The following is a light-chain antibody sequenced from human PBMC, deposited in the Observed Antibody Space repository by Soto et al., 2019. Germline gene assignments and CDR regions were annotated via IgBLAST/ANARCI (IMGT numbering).Light chain of an antibody. CDR3: SAYTHSNTVI. CDR2: EVI. Sequence: QSVLTQPPSASGSPGQSVTISCTGTSSDVGGYNFVSWYQQHPGKAPKFMIYEVIKRPSGISDRFSGSKSGNTASLTISGLQAEDEADYYCSAYTHSNTVIFGGGTKLTVL. J-gene: IGLJ2*01. CDR1: SSDVGGYNF. V-gene: IGLV2-8*01.